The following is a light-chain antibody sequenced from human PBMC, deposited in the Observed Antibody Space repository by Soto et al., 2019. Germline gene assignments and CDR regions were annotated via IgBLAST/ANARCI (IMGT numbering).Light chain of an antibody. Sequence: DIQMTQSPSTLSASVGDRVTITCRASQSISSWLAWYQQKPGKAPKLLIYKASSLESGVPSRFSGSGSGTEFTLTISSVQPDDFETYYCQQYNSYPITFGQVTRLEIK. J-gene: IGKJ5*01. CDR3: QQYNSYPIT. V-gene: IGKV1-5*03. CDR1: QSISSW. CDR2: KAS.